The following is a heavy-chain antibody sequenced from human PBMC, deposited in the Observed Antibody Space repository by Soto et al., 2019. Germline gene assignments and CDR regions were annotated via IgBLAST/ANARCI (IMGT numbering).Heavy chain of an antibody. V-gene: IGHV6-1*01. CDR2: TYYRSKWYN. CDR3: ARATSSLEREAFDI. D-gene: IGHD1-1*01. CDR1: GDSVSSNSAA. Sequence: SQTLPLTCVISGDSVSSNSAAWNWIRKSPSRGLGWLGRTYYRSKWYNDYAVSVKSRITINPDTSKNQFSLQLNSVTPEDTAVYYCARATSSLEREAFDIWGQGTIVTVSS. J-gene: IGHJ3*02.